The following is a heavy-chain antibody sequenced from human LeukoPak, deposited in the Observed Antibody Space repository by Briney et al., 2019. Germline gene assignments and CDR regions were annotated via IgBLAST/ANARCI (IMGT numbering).Heavy chain of an antibody. CDR2: IYPGDSAT. D-gene: IGHD6-19*01. J-gene: IGHJ4*02. CDR3: GRPDSRGWYYFDY. Sequence: GESLKISCKGFGYSFTTNWIGWVRQMPGKGLEWMGIIYPGDSATRYSPSFQGRVTISVDKSISTVYLQWSSLKASDTAMYYCGRPDSRGWYYFDYWGQGTLVTVSS. V-gene: IGHV5-51*01. CDR1: GYSFTTNW.